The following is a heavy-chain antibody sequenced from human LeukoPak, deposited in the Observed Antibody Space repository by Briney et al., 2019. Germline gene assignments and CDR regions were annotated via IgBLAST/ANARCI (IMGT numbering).Heavy chain of an antibody. V-gene: IGHV4-38-2*02. CDR2: IYHSGST. CDR1: GYSISSGYY. CDR3: ARVYYSRSYDYWYFDL. J-gene: IGHJ2*01. D-gene: IGHD6-13*01. Sequence: SETLSLTCTVSGYSISSGYYWGWIRQPPGKGLEWIGSIYHSGSTYYNPSLKSRVTISVDTSKNQFSLKLSSVTAADTAVYYCARVYYSRSYDYWYFDLWGRGTLVTVSS.